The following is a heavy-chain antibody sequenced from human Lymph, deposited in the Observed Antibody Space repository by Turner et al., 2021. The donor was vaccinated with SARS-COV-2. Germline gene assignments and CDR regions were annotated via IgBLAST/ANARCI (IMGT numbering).Heavy chain of an antibody. Sequence: QVQLQESGPRLVKPLENLSHTCTVSGGSMNNNYWSWIRQPPGKRLEWIGFIFYRGSTNYNPSLKSRVTISVDTSENQFSLKLTSVTAADTAIYYCARQTVNNWVDPWGQGTLVTVSS. CDR1: GGSMNNNY. D-gene: IGHD2-21*02. J-gene: IGHJ5*02. CDR2: IFYRGST. V-gene: IGHV4-59*01. CDR3: ARQTVNNWVDP.